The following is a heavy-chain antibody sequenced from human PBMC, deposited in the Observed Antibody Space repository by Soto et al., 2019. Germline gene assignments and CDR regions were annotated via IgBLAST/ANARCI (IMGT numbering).Heavy chain of an antibody. CDR2: IYWDDDK. Sequence: QITLKESGPTLVKPTQTLTLTCTFSGFSLSTSGVGVGWIRQPPGKALERLALIYWDDDKRYSPSLKSRLTITKDTSKNQVVLTMTNVDPVDTASYYCAHRGGYSYGKSDWYFDLWGRGTLVTVSS. CDR1: GFSLSTSGVG. D-gene: IGHD5-18*01. CDR3: AHRGGYSYGKSDWYFDL. J-gene: IGHJ2*01. V-gene: IGHV2-5*02.